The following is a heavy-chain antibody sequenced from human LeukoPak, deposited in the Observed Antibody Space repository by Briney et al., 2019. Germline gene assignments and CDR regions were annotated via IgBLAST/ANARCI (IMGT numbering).Heavy chain of an antibody. Sequence: GGSLRLSCAASGFTFSSYWMHWVRQAPGKGLEWVSYISSSSSTIYYADSLKGRLTISRDNARKSLYLQMNSLRDEDTAVYYCARGVRYLDHWGQGTLVTVSS. V-gene: IGHV3-48*02. CDR1: GFTFSSYW. CDR2: ISSSSSTI. J-gene: IGHJ4*02. CDR3: ARGVRYLDH. D-gene: IGHD3-10*01.